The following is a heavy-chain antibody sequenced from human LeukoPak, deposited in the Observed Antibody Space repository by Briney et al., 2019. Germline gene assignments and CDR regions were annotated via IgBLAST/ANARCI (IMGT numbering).Heavy chain of an antibody. CDR1: GGSISSSSYY. CDR2: IYYSGST. CDR3: AREQTTVTTEWFDP. J-gene: IGHJ5*02. Sequence: SETLSLTCTVSGGSISSSSYYLGWIRQPPGKGLEWIGSIYYSGSTYYNPSLKSRVTISVDTSQTQFSLKLSSVTAADTAVYYCAREQTTVTTEWFDPWGQGTLVTASS. V-gene: IGHV4-39*01. D-gene: IGHD4-11*01.